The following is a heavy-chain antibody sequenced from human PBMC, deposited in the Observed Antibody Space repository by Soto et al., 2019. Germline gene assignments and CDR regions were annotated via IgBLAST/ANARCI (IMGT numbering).Heavy chain of an antibody. CDR3: ARVPDILVVTPVY. CDR1: GGSFSGYY. CDR2: INHSGST. V-gene: IGHV4-34*01. D-gene: IGHD2-21*02. J-gene: IGHJ4*02. Sequence: ASETLSLTCAVYGGSFSGYYWSWIRQPPGKGLEWIGEINHSGSTNYNPSLKSRVTISVDTSKNQFSLKLSSVTTADTAVYYCARVPDILVVTPVYWGQGTLVTVSS.